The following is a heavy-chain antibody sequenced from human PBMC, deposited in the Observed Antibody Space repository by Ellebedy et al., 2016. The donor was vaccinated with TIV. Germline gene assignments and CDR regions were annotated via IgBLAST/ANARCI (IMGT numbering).Heavy chain of an antibody. V-gene: IGHV4-34*01. CDR1: GGPFSGYH. Sequence: SETLSLXXAVSGGPFSGYHWSWVRQPPGKGLEWFGEITYSGSTNFNPSLKRRVTISIHTSRNQFSLKLRSVTAADTAVYYCASALQDFDFWGQGTLVTVSS. CDR2: ITYSGST. J-gene: IGHJ4*02. D-gene: IGHD5-24*01. CDR3: ASALQDFDF.